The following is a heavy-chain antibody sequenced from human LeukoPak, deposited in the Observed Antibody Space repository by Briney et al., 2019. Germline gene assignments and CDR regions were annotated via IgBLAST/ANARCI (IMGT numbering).Heavy chain of an antibody. CDR3: ARERGGNYDFWDYFDY. Sequence: SSETLSVTCTVSGGSISSYDWSWIRQPAGKGLEWIGRIYTSGSTNYNPSLKSRVTMPVDTSKNQFSLKLSSVTAADTAVYYCARERGGNYDFWDYFDYWGQGTLVTVSS. CDR2: IYTSGST. V-gene: IGHV4-4*07. CDR1: GGSISSYD. D-gene: IGHD3-3*01. J-gene: IGHJ4*02.